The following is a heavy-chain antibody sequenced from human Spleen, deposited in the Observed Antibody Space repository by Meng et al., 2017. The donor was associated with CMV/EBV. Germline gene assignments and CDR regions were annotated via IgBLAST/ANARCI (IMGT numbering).Heavy chain of an antibody. CDR3: AREYCSKTSCFPYYYYGMDV. Sequence: GGSLRLSCAVSGFTIDDYGMSWVRQAPGKGLEWVSGINWNGERTGYADSVKGRFTISRGKAKNSLYLQMNSLRAEDTAVYYCAREYCSKTSCFPYYYYGMDVWGQGTTVTVSS. D-gene: IGHD2-2*01. CDR1: GFTIDDYG. V-gene: IGHV3-20*04. CDR2: INWNGERT. J-gene: IGHJ6*02.